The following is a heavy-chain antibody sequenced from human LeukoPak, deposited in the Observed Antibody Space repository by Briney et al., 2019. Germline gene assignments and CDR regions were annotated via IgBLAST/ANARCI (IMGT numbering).Heavy chain of an antibody. V-gene: IGHV1-69*13. CDR1: GRTFSSYA. CDR2: IIPIFGTA. Sequence: SVKVSCKASGRTFSSYAISWVRQAPGQGLERMGGIIPIFGTANYAQKFQGRVTMTADESTSTDYMELSSLRSEDTAVYYCARSGPREYSSSWQYYYYMDVWGKGTTVRVSS. CDR3: ARSGPREYSSSWQYYYYMDV. D-gene: IGHD6-13*01. J-gene: IGHJ6*03.